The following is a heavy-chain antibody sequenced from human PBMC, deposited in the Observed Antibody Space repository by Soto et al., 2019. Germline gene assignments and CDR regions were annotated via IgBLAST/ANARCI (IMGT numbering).Heavy chain of an antibody. V-gene: IGHV3-66*01. CDR3: ARGPYGSGSYYIGPEYYFDY. J-gene: IGHJ4*02. CDR1: GFTVSSNY. D-gene: IGHD3-10*01. Sequence: PGGSLRLSCAASGFTVSSNYMSWVRQAPGKGLEWVSVIYSGGSTYYADSVKGRFTISRDNSKNTLYLQMNSLRAEDTAVYYCARGPYGSGSYYIGPEYYFDYWGQGTLVTVSS. CDR2: IYSGGST.